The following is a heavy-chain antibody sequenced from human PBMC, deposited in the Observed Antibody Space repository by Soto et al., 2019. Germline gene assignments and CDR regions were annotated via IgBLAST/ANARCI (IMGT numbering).Heavy chain of an antibody. J-gene: IGHJ3*02. V-gene: IGHV4-31*03. CDR3: ARDLGIAVAPRGAFDI. CDR2: IYYSGTT. D-gene: IGHD6-19*01. Sequence: SATLSPTFTVSPGSSNRGRYYCTWISQHPGKGLEWIGHIYYSGTTYYNPSLKSRVTISLDTSKNQFSLNLNSVTAADTAVYYCARDLGIAVAPRGAFDIWGQGTMVT. CDR1: PGSSNRGRYY.